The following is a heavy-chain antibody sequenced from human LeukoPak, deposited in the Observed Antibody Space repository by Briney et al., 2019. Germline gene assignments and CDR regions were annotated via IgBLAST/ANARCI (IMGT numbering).Heavy chain of an antibody. CDR2: IGGGGET. D-gene: IGHD1-1*01. Sequence: GGSLRLSCAASGFLFTNFAMSWVRQAPARGPEWVSSIGGGGETFYADSVKGRFTLSRDDSKNTVYLQLNNLRVDDSAIYYCAKANWVSNVDAVWWGQGTQVTVSS. CDR1: GFLFTNFA. CDR3: AKANWVSNVDAVW. J-gene: IGHJ4*02. V-gene: IGHV3-23*01.